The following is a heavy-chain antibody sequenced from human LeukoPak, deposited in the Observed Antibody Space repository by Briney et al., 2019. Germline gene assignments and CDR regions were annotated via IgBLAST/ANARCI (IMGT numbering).Heavy chain of an antibody. Sequence: PSETLSLTCTVSGGSISSYYWSWIRQPPGKGLEWIGYIYDSGNTNYNPSLKSRVTISVDTSKNQFSLKVRPVTAADTAVYYCAKGEGDYWGQGTLVTVSS. CDR3: AKGEGDY. CDR2: IYDSGNT. CDR1: GGSISSYY. V-gene: IGHV4-59*01. J-gene: IGHJ4*02. D-gene: IGHD2-21*01.